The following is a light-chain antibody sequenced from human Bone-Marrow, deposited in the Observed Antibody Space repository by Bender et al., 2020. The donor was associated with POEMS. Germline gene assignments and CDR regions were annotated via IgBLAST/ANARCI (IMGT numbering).Light chain of an antibody. CDR2: KDT. CDR3: QSVDISDTLQV. V-gene: IGLV3-25*03. CDR1: VLSQQY. J-gene: IGLJ2*01. Sequence: SYELTQPPSVSVSPGQTARITCFGDVLSQQYVFWYQQRPGQAPVLLISKDTERPSGIPERFSGSTSGTTVTLTISGVQAEDEADYFCQSVDISDTLQVFGGGTKLTVL.